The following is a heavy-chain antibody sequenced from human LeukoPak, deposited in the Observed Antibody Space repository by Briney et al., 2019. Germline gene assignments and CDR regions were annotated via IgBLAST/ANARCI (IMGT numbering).Heavy chain of an antibody. CDR2: INPSGGST. CDR1: GYIFTSYY. D-gene: IGHD6-19*01. V-gene: IGHV1-46*01. CDR3: ARARGLYTSGWYYGY. J-gene: IGHJ4*02. Sequence: ASVKVSCKASGYIFTSYYMHWVPQAPGQGLEWMGIINPSGGSTNYGQKFQGRVTMTRDTSTSTVYMELSSLRSEDTAVYYCARARGLYTSGWYYGYWGQGTLVTVSS.